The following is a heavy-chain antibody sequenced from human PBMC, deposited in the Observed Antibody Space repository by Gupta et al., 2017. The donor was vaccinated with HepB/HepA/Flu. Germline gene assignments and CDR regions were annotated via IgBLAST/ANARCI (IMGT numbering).Heavy chain of an antibody. V-gene: IGHV3-11*01. CDR1: VFPFRVYY. D-gene: IGHD6-19*01. Sequence: QVQLVESGGGLVKPGGSLRLPFAPSVFPFRVYYMTWIPKAPGKGLEWFSYISSSGRTIYYADSVKGRFTISRDNAKNSLYLQMNSLRAEDTAVYYCARDIGQWLGLGWFDPWGQGTLVTVSS. CDR2: ISSSGRTI. CDR3: ARDIGQWLGLGWFDP. J-gene: IGHJ5*02.